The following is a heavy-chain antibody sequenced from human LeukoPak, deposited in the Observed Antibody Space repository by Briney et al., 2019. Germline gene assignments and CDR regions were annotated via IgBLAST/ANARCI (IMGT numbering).Heavy chain of an antibody. V-gene: IGHV4-59*01. D-gene: IGHD3-16*02. CDR3: ARGWYYDYVWGSYRYPDAFDI. Sequence: SETLSLTRTVSGGSISSYYWSWIRQPPGKGLEWIGYIYYSGSTNYNPSLKSRVTISVDTPKNQFSLKLSSVTAADTAVYYCARGWYYDYVWGSYRYPDAFDIWGQGTMVTVSS. J-gene: IGHJ3*02. CDR1: GGSISSYY. CDR2: IYYSGST.